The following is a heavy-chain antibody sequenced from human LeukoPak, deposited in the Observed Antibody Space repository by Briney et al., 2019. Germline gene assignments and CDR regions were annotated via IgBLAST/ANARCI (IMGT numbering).Heavy chain of an antibody. CDR3: VRGSTAHFDY. V-gene: IGHV6-1*01. CDR2: TYFRSKWYY. J-gene: IGHJ4*02. Sequence: SQALSLTCAISGDSVSSNSVAWGWVRQSPTRGLEWLGRTYFRSKWYYDYAVSVRSRITINPDTSKNQFSLQLNSVTPEDTAVYYCVRGSTAHFDYCGQGILVTVSS. CDR1: GDSVSSNSVA. D-gene: IGHD5/OR15-5a*01.